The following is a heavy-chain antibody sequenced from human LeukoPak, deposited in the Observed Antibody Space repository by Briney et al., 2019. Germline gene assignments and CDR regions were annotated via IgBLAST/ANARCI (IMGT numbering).Heavy chain of an antibody. Sequence: PSQTLSLTCTVSGGSISSGSYYWSWIRQPAGKGLEWIGRIYTSGSTNYNPSLKSRVTISVDTSKNQFSLKLSSVTAADTAVYYCARAKSSSWAHYFDYWGQGTLVTVSS. J-gene: IGHJ4*02. V-gene: IGHV4-61*02. CDR3: ARAKSSSWAHYFDY. CDR2: IYTSGST. D-gene: IGHD6-13*01. CDR1: GGSISSGSYY.